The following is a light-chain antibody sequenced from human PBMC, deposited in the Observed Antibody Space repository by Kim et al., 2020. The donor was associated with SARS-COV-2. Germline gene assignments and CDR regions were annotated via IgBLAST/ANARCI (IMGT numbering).Light chain of an antibody. CDR2: SKN. CDR1: SLRTFY. J-gene: IGLJ1*01. CDR3: NSRDSSGNHYV. Sequence: ALGHTVGSPGQGNSLRTFYASWYQQKPGQAPIHVMYSKNNRPSVIPDRFSGSSSRNTATLTITGAQAEDEADYYCNSRDSSGNHYVFGPGTKVTVL. V-gene: IGLV3-19*01.